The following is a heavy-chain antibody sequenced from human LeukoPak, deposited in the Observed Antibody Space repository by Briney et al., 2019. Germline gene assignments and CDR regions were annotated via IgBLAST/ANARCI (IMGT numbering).Heavy chain of an antibody. CDR1: GGSISSNTYY. V-gene: IGHV4-39*07. J-gene: IGHJ4*02. D-gene: IGHD4-17*01. CDR2: INHSGST. CDR3: ATGEVDYGDFNFDY. Sequence: PSETLSLTCTVSGGSISSNTYYWSWIRQPPGKGLEWIGEINHSGSTNYNPSLKSRVTISVDTSKNQFSLKLSSVTAADTAVYYCATGEVDYGDFNFDYWGQGTLVTVSS.